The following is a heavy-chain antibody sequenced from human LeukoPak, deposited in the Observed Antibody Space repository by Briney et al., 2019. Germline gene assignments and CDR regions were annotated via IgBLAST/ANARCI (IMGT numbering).Heavy chain of an antibody. V-gene: IGHV3-23*01. CDR1: GFTFSSYS. J-gene: IGHJ4*02. Sequence: GGSLRPSCAASGFTFSSYSMNWVRQAPGKGLEWVSAISGSGGSTYYADSVKGRFTISRDNSKNTLYLQMNSLRAEDTAVYYCAKDHGGSSDYWGQGTLVTVSS. D-gene: IGHD1-26*01. CDR2: ISGSGGST. CDR3: AKDHGGSSDY.